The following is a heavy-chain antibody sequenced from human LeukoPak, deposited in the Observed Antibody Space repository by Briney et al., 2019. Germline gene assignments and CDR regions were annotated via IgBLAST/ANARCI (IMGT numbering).Heavy chain of an antibody. D-gene: IGHD6-13*01. V-gene: IGHV3-9*01. CDR3: ARGGNSSSWYPLGY. CDR2: ISWNSGSI. Sequence: GRSLRLSCAASGFTFDDYAMHWVRQAPGKGLEWVSGISWNSGSIGYADSVKGRFTISRDNSKNTLYLQMNSLRAEDTAVYYCARGGNSSSWYPLGYWGQGTLVTVSS. CDR1: GFTFDDYA. J-gene: IGHJ4*02.